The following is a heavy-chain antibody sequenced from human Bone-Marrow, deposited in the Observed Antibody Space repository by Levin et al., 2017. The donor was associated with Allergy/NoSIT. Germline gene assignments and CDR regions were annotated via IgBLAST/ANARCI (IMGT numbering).Heavy chain of an antibody. D-gene: IGHD3-10*01. CDR3: ARGYYYGSGSTLLFDY. J-gene: IGHJ4*02. Sequence: ASVKVSCKASGYTFTSYDINWVRQATGQGLEWMGWMNPNSGNTGYAQKFQGRVTMTRNTSISTAYMELSSLRSEDTAVYYCARGYYYGSGSTLLFDYWGQGTLVTVSS. V-gene: IGHV1-8*01. CDR2: MNPNSGNT. CDR1: GYTFTSYD.